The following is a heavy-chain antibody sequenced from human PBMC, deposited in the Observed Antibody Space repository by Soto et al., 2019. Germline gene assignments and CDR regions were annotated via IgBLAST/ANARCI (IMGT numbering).Heavy chain of an antibody. J-gene: IGHJ4*02. D-gene: IGHD6-13*01. Sequence: QVQLQQWGAGLLKPSETLSPTCAVYGGSFSGYYWSWIRQPPGKGLEWIGEINHSGSTNYNPSLKSRVTISVDTSKNQFSLKLSSVTAADTAVYYCARGRVAAAGTIDYWGQGTLVTVSS. CDR2: INHSGST. CDR1: GGSFSGYY. V-gene: IGHV4-34*01. CDR3: ARGRVAAAGTIDY.